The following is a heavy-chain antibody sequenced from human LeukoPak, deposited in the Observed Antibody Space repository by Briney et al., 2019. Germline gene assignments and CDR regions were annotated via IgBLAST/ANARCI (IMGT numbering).Heavy chain of an antibody. CDR2: TSYDGSKK. V-gene: IGHV3-30*04. CDR1: GFTFTSHG. D-gene: IGHD6-19*01. CDR3: AKDLGKVIAAAGTAGFDS. J-gene: IGHJ4*01. Sequence: GGSLRLSCAASGFTFTSHGMHWVRQAPGKGLEWVADTSYDGSKKDYADSVKGRFTISRDTSKNSLFLQMHSLKAEDTAIYYCAKDLGKVIAAAGTAGFDSWGRGTLVTVSS.